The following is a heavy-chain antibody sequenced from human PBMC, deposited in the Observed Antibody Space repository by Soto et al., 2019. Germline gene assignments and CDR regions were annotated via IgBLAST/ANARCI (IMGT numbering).Heavy chain of an antibody. V-gene: IGHV1-24*01. CDR1: GHTLTELS. CDR2: FDPEEGET. CDR3: AAGGTRWLHSPFDY. D-gene: IGHD1-1*01. J-gene: IGHJ4*02. Sequence: QVQLLQSGAEVKKPGASVKVSCKVSGHTLTELSMHWVRQAPGRGLDWMGGFDPEEGETIFAQKFQGRVTMTEDTSTDSTYTELTSLRSEDTAVYYCAAGGTRWLHSPFDYWGQGTLVTISS.